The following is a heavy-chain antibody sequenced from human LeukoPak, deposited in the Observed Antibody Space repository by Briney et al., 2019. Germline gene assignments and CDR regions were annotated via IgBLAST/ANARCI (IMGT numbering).Heavy chain of an antibody. Sequence: PSETLSLTCAVSGGSINTYYWSWIRQPPGKGLEWVGDIYSTGNTNYNPSLKGRVTISLDTSKNQFSLNLSSVTAADTAVYYCAKHDTVFGAAHFYMDVWGKGTTVTVSS. D-gene: IGHD3-3*01. J-gene: IGHJ6*03. V-gene: IGHV4-4*09. CDR3: AKHDTVFGAAHFYMDV. CDR1: GGSINTYY. CDR2: IYSTGNT.